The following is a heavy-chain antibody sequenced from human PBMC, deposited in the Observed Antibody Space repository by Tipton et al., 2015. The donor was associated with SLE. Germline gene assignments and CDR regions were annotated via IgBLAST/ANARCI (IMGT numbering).Heavy chain of an antibody. J-gene: IGHJ6*03. Sequence: TLSLTCTVSGGSISSSSYYWGWIRQPPGKGLEWIGSIYHRGSTYYNPSLKSRVTISVDTSKNQFSLKLRSVTAADTAVYYCARGYSSRWGLYYYYYMDVWGKGTTVTVSS. D-gene: IGHD6-13*01. CDR3: ARGYSSRWGLYYYYYMDV. CDR1: GGSISSSSYY. V-gene: IGHV4-39*07. CDR2: IYHRGST.